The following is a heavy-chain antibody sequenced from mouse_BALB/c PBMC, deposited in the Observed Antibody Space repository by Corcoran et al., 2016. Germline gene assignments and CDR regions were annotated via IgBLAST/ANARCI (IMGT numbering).Heavy chain of an antibody. CDR3: ASPGPWCFDV. CDR1: GYSFTSYY. J-gene: IGHJ1*01. CDR2: IFPGSGNT. V-gene: IGHV1-66*01. Sequence: QVQLQKSGPELVKPGASVKISCKASGYSFTSYYIHWVKQRPGQGLEWIGWIFPGSGNTKYNEKFKGKATLTADTSSSTAYMQLSSLTSEDSAVYFCASPGPWCFDVCGAGTTVTVSS.